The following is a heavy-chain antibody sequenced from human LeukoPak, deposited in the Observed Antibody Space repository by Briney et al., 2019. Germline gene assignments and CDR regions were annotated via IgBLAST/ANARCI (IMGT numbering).Heavy chain of an antibody. D-gene: IGHD3-3*01. CDR3: ARVRGGYYDFWSGYYIDY. J-gene: IGHJ4*02. CDR1: GGSISSGGYY. CDR2: IYYSGST. V-gene: IGHV4-30-4*01. Sequence: SETLSLTCTVSGGSISSGGYYWSWIRQPLGKGLEWIGYIYYSGSTYYNPSLKSRVTISVDTSKNQFSLKLSSVTAADTAVYYCARVRGGYYDFWSGYYIDYWGQGTLVTVSS.